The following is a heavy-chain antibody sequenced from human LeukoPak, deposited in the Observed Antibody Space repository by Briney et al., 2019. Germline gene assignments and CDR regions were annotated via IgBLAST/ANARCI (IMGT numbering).Heavy chain of an antibody. CDR3: ARVAKGVSGYYDSSGYRFSIIY. V-gene: IGHV1-2*02. CDR2: INPNSGGT. CDR1: GYTFTGYY. Sequence: ASVKVSCKASGYTFTGYYMHWVRQAPGQGLEWMGWINPNSGGTNYAQKFQGRVTMTRDTSISTAYMELSRLRSDDTAVYYCARVAKGVSGYYDSSGYRFSIIYWGQGTLVTVSS. J-gene: IGHJ4*02. D-gene: IGHD3-22*01.